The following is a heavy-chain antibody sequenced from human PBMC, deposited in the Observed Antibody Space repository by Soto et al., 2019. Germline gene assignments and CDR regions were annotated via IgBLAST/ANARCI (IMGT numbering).Heavy chain of an antibody. D-gene: IGHD1-1*01. J-gene: IGHJ6*01. Sequence: QGQLVQSGPEVKKPGASVKVSCKASGYTFTRYGISWVRQAPGQGLEWMGWISGYNGDTNYAQKVQGRVTMTIDTSTSTADMELRSLTSYDTAIYYCAKKGQLPYYYYGMDVW. CDR1: GYTFTRYG. V-gene: IGHV1-18*01. CDR3: AKKGQLPYYYYGMDV. CDR2: ISGYNGDT.